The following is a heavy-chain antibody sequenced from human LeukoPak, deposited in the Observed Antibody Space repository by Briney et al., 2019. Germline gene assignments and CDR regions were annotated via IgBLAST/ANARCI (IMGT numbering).Heavy chain of an antibody. J-gene: IGHJ5*02. CDR2: INHSGST. CDR1: GGSFSGYY. V-gene: IGHV4-34*01. CDR3: ARGRGIVVAPRPGLRWGNWFDP. Sequence: SDTLSLTCAVCGGSFSGYYWSWIRQPPGKGLEWIGEINHSGSTNYNPSLKSRVTISVDTSKNQFPLKLSSVTAADTAVYYCARGRGIVVAPRPGLRWGNWFDPWGQGTLVTVSS. D-gene: IGHD2-2*01.